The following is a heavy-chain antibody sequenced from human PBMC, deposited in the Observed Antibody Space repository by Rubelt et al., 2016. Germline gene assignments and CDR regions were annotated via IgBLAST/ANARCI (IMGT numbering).Heavy chain of an antibody. Sequence: QVQLQQRGAGLLKPSETLSLTCAVHGGSFSGYYWSWIRQPPGKGLEWIGEINHSGSTNYNPSLKSRVTISVDTSKNQFSLSRDVVTDAETAGYYCAGGRRCSSTSCLLLSPNWFDPWGQGTLVTVSS. CDR1: GGSFSGYY. CDR3: AGGRRCSSTSCLLLSPNWFDP. CDR2: INHSGST. D-gene: IGHD2-2*01. J-gene: IGHJ5*02. V-gene: IGHV4-34*01.